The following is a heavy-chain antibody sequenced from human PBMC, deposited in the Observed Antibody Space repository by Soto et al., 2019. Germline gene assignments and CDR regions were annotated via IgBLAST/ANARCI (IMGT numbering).Heavy chain of an antibody. D-gene: IGHD3-22*01. CDR3: ARDRVQGVVTAHYSGMDV. J-gene: IGHJ6*02. CDR1: GYKFTGYG. Sequence: ASVTVSCKASGYKFTGYGISWVRQAPGQGLEWMGWISAYTGNTNYARKFRDRFTMTIDTSANTAYMDLRSLRSDDTAMYYCARDRVQGVVTAHYSGMDVWGQGTTVTVSS. V-gene: IGHV1-18*01. CDR2: ISAYTGNT.